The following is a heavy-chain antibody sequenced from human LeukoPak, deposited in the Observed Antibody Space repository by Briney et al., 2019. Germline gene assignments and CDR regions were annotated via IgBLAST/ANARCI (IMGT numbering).Heavy chain of an antibody. Sequence: PGGSLRLSCAASGFTFSSYSMNWVRQAPGKGLEWVSSISSSSSYIYYADSVKGRFTISRDNAKNSLYLQMNSLRAEDTAVYYCARAYTLRFLEFPIWGQGTMVTVSS. CDR2: ISSSSSYI. D-gene: IGHD3-3*01. CDR3: ARAYTLRFLEFPI. CDR1: GFTFSSYS. J-gene: IGHJ3*02. V-gene: IGHV3-21*01.